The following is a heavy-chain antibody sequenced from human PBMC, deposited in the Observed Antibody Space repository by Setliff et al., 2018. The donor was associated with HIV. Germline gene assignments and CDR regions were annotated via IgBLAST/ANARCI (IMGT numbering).Heavy chain of an antibody. V-gene: IGHV3-7*03. CDR2: IKDDGSDE. D-gene: IGHD2-15*01. Sequence: GGSLRLSCAASGFTFSSYEMNWVRQAPGKGLEWVANIKDDGSDENYADSVRGRFTISRDNAKNSMYLQMNRLTAEDAAVYYCVRDQVGPQWCYMDVWGKGTTVTVSS. CDR3: VRDQVGPQWCYMDV. J-gene: IGHJ6*03. CDR1: GFTFSSYE.